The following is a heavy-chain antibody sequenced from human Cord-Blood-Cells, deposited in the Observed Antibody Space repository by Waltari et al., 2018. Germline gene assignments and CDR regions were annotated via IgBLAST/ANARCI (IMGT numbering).Heavy chain of an antibody. CDR3: ARGGCSSTSCYYFDY. Sequence: QVQLQQWGAGLLQPSETLSLTCAVYGGSFSGYYWRWLRQPPGKGLEWSGEINHSGSTNYNPSLKSRVTISVDTSKNQFSLKLSSVTAADTAVYYCARGGCSSTSCYYFDYWGQGTLVTVSS. J-gene: IGHJ4*02. D-gene: IGHD2-2*01. V-gene: IGHV4-34*01. CDR2: INHSGST. CDR1: GGSFSGYY.